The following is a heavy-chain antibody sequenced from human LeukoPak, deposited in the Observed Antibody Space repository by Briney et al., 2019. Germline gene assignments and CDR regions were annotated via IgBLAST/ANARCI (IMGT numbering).Heavy chain of an antibody. CDR1: GYTFTSYA. CDR2: INTNTGNP. D-gene: IGHD3-3*01. Sequence: ASVKVSCKASGYTFTSYAMNWVRQAPGQGLEWMGWINTNTGNPTNAHGFIGRFVFSLDTSVSTAYLQISSLKAEDTAVYYCARVPITIFGVVPQGGDVWGKGTTVTVSS. CDR3: ARVPITIFGVVPQGGDV. V-gene: IGHV7-4-1*02. J-gene: IGHJ6*04.